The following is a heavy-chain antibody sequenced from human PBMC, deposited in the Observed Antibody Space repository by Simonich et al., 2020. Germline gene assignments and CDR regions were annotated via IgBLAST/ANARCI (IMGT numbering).Heavy chain of an antibody. V-gene: IGHV1-2*02. J-gene: IGHJ6*03. CDR1: GYTFIGYY. D-gene: IGHD7-27*01. CDR3: ARGALTGDYYYMDV. CDR2: THPNSGGT. Sequence: QVQLVQSGAEVKKPGASVKVSCKASGYTFIGYYIHWVRQAPGQGIEWSGGTHPNSGGTNDEQQLQGRVTMTRDTAISTADRELSRLRADDTAVYYCARGALTGDYYYMDVWGKGTTVTVSS.